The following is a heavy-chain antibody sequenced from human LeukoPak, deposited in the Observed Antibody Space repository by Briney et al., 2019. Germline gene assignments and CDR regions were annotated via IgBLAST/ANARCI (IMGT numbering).Heavy chain of an antibody. Sequence: ASVKVSCKASGYTFTSYGISWVRQAPGQGLEWMGCISAYNGNANYAQKLQGRVTMTTDTSTSTAYMELRSLKSDDTAVYYCARGEGRTTELPFDYWGQGTLVTVSS. CDR3: ARGEGRTTELPFDY. D-gene: IGHD1-7*01. J-gene: IGHJ4*02. CDR2: ISAYNGNA. CDR1: GYTFTSYG. V-gene: IGHV1-18*01.